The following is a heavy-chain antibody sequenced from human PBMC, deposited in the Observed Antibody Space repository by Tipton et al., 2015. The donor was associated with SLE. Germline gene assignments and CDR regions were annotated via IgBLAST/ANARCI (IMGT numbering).Heavy chain of an antibody. Sequence: QLVQSGGGLVQPGGSLRLSCAASGFTVSSNYMSWVRQAPGKGLEWVSVIYSGGSTYYAGSVKGRFTISRHNSKTTLYLQMNSLGAEDPAVYYCARASSGWSLDIWGQGTMVPVSS. D-gene: IGHD6-19*01. CDR3: ARASSGWSLDI. CDR2: IYSGGST. CDR1: GFTVSSNY. V-gene: IGHV3-53*04. J-gene: IGHJ3*02.